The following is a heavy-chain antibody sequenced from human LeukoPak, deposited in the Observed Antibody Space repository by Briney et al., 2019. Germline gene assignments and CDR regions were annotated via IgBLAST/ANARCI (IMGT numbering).Heavy chain of an antibody. CDR3: ARWGSNMAREKGDH. D-gene: IGHD3-10*01. V-gene: IGHV4-59*08. CDR1: GGSISDYY. J-gene: IGHJ4*02. Sequence: SETLSLTCTVSGGSISDYYWSWVRQPPGKGLEWIGYIYYSGITNYNPSLKTRVTILVDTSKNQFSLKLSSVTAADTAVYYCARWGSNMAREKGDHWGQGTLVTVSS. CDR2: IYYSGIT.